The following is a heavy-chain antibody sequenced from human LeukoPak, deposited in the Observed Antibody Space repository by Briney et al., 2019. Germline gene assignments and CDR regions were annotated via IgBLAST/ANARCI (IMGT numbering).Heavy chain of an antibody. J-gene: IGHJ4*02. CDR3: AKRVAAAGIFDY. Sequence: SQTLSLTCTVSGGSISSGGYYWSWIRQPPGKGLEWIGYIYQSGSTYYTPSLESRVTISVDRSKNQFSLRLSSVTAADTTVYYCAKRVAAAGIFDYWGQGTLVTVSS. D-gene: IGHD6-13*01. V-gene: IGHV4-30-2*01. CDR1: GGSISSGGYY. CDR2: IYQSGST.